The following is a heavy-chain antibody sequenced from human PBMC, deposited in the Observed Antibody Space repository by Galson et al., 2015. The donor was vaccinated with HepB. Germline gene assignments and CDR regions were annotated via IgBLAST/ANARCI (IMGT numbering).Heavy chain of an antibody. D-gene: IGHD6-19*01. CDR2: ISSSSSTI. CDR1: GFTFSSYS. Sequence: SLRLSCAASGFTFSSYSMNWVRQAPGKGLEWVSYISSSSSTIYYADSVKGRFTISRDNAKNSLYLQMNSLRDEDTAVYYCARDSLTSGYSSGYAFDYWGQGTLVTVSS. CDR3: ARDSLTSGYSSGYAFDY. J-gene: IGHJ4*02. V-gene: IGHV3-48*02.